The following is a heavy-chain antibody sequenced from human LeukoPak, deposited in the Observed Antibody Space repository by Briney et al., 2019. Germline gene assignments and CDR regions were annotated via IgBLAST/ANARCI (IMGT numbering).Heavy chain of an antibody. CDR2: ISYDGSNK. D-gene: IGHD3-10*01. Sequence: GGSLRLSCAASGFTFSSYAMHWVRQAPGKGLEWVAVISYDGSNKYYADSVKGRFTISRDNSKNTLYLQMNSLRAEDTAVYYCARDSQPRGGLDPWGQGTLVTVSS. J-gene: IGHJ5*02. V-gene: IGHV3-30-3*01. CDR1: GFTFSSYA. CDR3: ARDSQPRGGLDP.